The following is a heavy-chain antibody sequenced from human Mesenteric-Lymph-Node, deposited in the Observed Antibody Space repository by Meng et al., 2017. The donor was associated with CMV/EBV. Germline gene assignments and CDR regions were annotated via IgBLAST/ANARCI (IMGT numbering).Heavy chain of an antibody. CDR1: GFTFSSYG. CDR3: AKEEIPTFYTLPDY. D-gene: IGHD3-16*01. V-gene: IGHV3-23*03. J-gene: IGHJ4*02. CDR2: IYSDSA. Sequence: GGSLRLSCAASGFTFSSYGMHWVRQAPGKGLEWVSVIYSDSAYYADSVRGRFTISRDPSKNTLYLQMNSLRAEDTAVYYCAKEEIPTFYTLPDYWGQGTLVTVSS.